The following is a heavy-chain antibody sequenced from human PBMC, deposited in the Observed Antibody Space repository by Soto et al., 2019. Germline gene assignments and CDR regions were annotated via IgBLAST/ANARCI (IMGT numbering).Heavy chain of an antibody. CDR3: ARGDREDILVVVGARPGEYGIDI. CDR2: IGYDGSNA. J-gene: IGHJ6*02. CDR1: GFTFSSYA. D-gene: IGHD2-15*01. Sequence: GGSLRLSCAASGFTFSSYAMSWVRQAPGKGLEWVSAIGYDGSNAFYRDSVKGRFTISRDNSKNTLYLHMNSLRSEDTGVYYCARGDREDILVVVGARPGEYGIDIWGQGTTVTVSS. V-gene: IGHV3-23*01.